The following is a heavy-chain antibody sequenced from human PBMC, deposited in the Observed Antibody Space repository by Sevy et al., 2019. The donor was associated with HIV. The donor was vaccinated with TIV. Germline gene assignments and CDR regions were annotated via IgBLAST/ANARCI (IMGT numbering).Heavy chain of an antibody. J-gene: IGHJ1*01. CDR3: VSESCTKPKDF. CDR1: GFTFSKYS. V-gene: IGHV3-23*01. Sequence: GGSLRLSCAASGFTFSKYSMSWVRQPPGKGLEWVSTLSFGCGEINYADSVKGRFTISKDNSKSSVYLQMNNLRPEDTVFYYCVSESCTKPKDFWGPGTLV. CDR2: LSFGCGEI. D-gene: IGHD2-8*01.